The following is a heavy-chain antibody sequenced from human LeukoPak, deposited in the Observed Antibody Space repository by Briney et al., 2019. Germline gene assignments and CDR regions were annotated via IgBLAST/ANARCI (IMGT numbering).Heavy chain of an antibody. V-gene: IGHV4-30-4*01. CDR3: ARTGGTIDY. D-gene: IGHD2-8*02. CDR2: IYYSGST. CDR1: GGSISSGDYY. Sequence: SETLSLTCTVSGGSISSGDYYWSWIRQPRGKGLEWIGYIYYSGSTYYNPSLKSRVTISVDTSKNQFSLKLNSVTAADTAVYYCARTGGTIDYWGQGTLVTVSP. J-gene: IGHJ4*02.